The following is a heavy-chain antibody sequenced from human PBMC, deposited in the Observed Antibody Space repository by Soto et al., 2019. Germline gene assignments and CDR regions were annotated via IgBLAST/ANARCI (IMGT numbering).Heavy chain of an antibody. CDR2: INHSGST. CDR1: GGSFSGYY. J-gene: IGHJ4*02. V-gene: IGHV4-34*01. D-gene: IGHD3-9*01. Sequence: SETLSLTCAVYGGSFSGYYWTWIRQPPGTGLEWIGEINHSGSTNYNPSLKSRVTISVDTSKNQFSLKLTSVTAADTAVYYCSRDDSDWFFNWGRGTLVTVSS. CDR3: SRDDSDWFFN.